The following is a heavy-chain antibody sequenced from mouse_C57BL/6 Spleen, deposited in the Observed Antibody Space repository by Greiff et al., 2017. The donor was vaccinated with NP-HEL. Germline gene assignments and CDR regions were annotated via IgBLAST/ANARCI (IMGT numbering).Heavy chain of an antibody. J-gene: IGHJ3*01. D-gene: IGHD2-1*01. CDR2: IDPETGGT. CDR3: TRDYYGNFAWFAY. Sequence: QVQLKQSGAELVRPGASVTLSCKASGYTFTDYEMHWVKQTPVHGLEWIGAIDPETGGTAYNQKFKGKAILTADKSSSTAYMELRSLTSEDSAVYYCTRDYYGNFAWFAYWGQGTLVTVSA. CDR1: GYTFTDYE. V-gene: IGHV1-15*01.